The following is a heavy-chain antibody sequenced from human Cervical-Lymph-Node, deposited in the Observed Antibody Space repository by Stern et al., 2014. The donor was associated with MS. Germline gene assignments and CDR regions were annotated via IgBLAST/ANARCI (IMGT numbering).Heavy chain of an antibody. V-gene: IGHV3-13*01. CDR3: ARWAHHLGAFDI. CDR2: LGSGGDA. Sequence: EVQLVESGGGLVQPGGSLRLSCAASGFTFSSFDMHWVRQPTGKSLEWVSGLGSGGDAFYPASVQGRFTISSENAKNSLYLQMNGLRAGDTAVYYCARWAHHLGAFDIWGQGTMVTVSS. CDR1: GFTFSSFD. D-gene: IGHD3-16*01. J-gene: IGHJ3*02.